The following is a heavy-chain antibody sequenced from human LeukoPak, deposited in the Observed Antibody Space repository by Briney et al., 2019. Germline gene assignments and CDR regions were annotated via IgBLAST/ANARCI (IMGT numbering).Heavy chain of an antibody. CDR1: GGSISSSNYY. J-gene: IGHJ4*02. Sequence: PSETLSLTCNVSGGSISSSNYYWGWIRQPPGKGLEWIGNIYHSGSTYYNPSLKSRVTISVDTSKNQFSLKLSSVTAADTAVYYCARLWSGSYLDYFDYWGQGTLVTVSS. V-gene: IGHV4-39*01. D-gene: IGHD1-26*01. CDR2: IYHSGST. CDR3: ARLWSGSYLDYFDY.